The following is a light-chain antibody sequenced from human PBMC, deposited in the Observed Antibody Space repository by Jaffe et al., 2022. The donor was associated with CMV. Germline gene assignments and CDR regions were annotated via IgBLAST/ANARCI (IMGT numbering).Light chain of an antibody. V-gene: IGLV1-40*01. CDR1: SSNIGAGYD. Sequence: QSVLTQPPSVSGAPGQRVTISCTGNSSNIGAGYDVHWYQQIPGTGPKLLIDGNINRPSGVPDRFSASKSGTSASLAITGLQAEDEADYYCQSYDSSLDVYVFGSGTKVTVL. J-gene: IGLJ1*01. CDR2: GNI. CDR3: QSYDSSLDVYV.